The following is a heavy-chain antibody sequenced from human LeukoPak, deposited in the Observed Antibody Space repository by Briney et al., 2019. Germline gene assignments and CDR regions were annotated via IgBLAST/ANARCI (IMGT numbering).Heavy chain of an antibody. CDR1: GFTFSSYS. CDR3: ARPRATGIAVAGIGY. J-gene: IGHJ4*02. Sequence: GGSLRLSCAASGFTFSSYSMNWVRQAPGKGLEWVSSISSSSSYIYYADSVKGRFTISRDNAKNSLYLQMNSLTAEDTAVYYCARPRATGIAVAGIGYWGQGTLVTVSS. V-gene: IGHV3-21*01. CDR2: ISSSSSYI. D-gene: IGHD6-19*01.